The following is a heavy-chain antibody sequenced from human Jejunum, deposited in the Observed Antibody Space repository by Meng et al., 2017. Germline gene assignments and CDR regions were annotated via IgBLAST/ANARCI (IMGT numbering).Heavy chain of an antibody. D-gene: IGHD3-22*01. Sequence: QMLLQESGPGLVKPSETLSRTGIVSGGFISSSIYYWGWIRQPPGKGLEWIGSIYYSGSTYYNAPLKSRVTISVDKSKNLLFLKLSSVTAADTAVYYCAGGLDSSAYTDYWGQGTLVTVSS. CDR1: GGFISSSIYY. CDR2: IYYSGST. J-gene: IGHJ4*02. CDR3: AGGLDSSAYTDY. V-gene: IGHV4-39*01.